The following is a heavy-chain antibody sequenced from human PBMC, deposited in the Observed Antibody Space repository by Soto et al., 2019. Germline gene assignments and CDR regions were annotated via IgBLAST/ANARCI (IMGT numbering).Heavy chain of an antibody. CDR3: ARFYSGYDPIDY. Sequence: GGSLRLSCAASGFTFSSYSMNWVRQAPGKGLEWVSSISSSSSYIYYADSVKGRFTISRDNAKNSLYLQMNSLRAEDTAVYYCARFYSGYDPIDYWGQGTLVTVSS. CDR1: GFTFSSYS. CDR2: ISSSSSYI. D-gene: IGHD5-12*01. V-gene: IGHV3-21*01. J-gene: IGHJ4*02.